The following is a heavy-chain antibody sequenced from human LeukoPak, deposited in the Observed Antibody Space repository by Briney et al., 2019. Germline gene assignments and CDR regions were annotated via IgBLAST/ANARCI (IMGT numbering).Heavy chain of an antibody. CDR1: RTTFIHYW. J-gene: IGHJ6*03. D-gene: IGHD1-26*01. V-gene: IGHV3-7*01. CDR3: ATDVRNRVGLNYYHQYMDV. CDR2: INQDGSEK. Sequence: GGSLRLSCAASRTTFIHYWMSWVRQAPGKGLEWVAYINQDGSEKYYVDSVKGRFIISRDNAENSVYLHMNSLRADDTAVYYCATDVRNRVGLNYYHQYMDVWGKGTTVTVSS.